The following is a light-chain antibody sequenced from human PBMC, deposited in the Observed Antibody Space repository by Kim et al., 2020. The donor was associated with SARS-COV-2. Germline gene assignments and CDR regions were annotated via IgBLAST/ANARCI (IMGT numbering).Light chain of an antibody. CDR2: RAS. Sequence: EIVMTQSPATLSVSPGERVTLSCRASQTVDRNLAWYQQKGGKPPRLLIYRASTRATDIPDRFSGSGSGTEFTLTIHSLRSDDSGNYYCQQISKWPLTFGGGTKVDIK. CDR3: QQISKWPLT. CDR1: QTVDRN. J-gene: IGKJ4*02. V-gene: IGKV3-15*01.